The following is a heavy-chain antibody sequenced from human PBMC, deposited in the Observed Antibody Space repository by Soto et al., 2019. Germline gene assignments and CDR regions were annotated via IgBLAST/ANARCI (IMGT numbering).Heavy chain of an antibody. J-gene: IGHJ4*02. V-gene: IGHV4-4*02. Sequence: PSETLSLTCAVSGGSISSSNWWSWVRQPPGKGLEWIGEINHSGSTNYNPSLKSRVTIPVDTSKNQFSLKLTSVTAADTAVYYCARHGYTSGRTYFDYWGQGTLVTVSS. CDR1: GGSISSSNW. CDR2: INHSGST. CDR3: ARHGYTSGRTYFDY. D-gene: IGHD6-19*01.